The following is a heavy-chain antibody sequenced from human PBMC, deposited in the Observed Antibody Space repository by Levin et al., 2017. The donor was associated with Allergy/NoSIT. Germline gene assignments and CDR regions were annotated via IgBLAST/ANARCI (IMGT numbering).Heavy chain of an antibody. CDR1: GGSISSSNW. CDR2: IYHSGST. J-gene: IGHJ5*02. D-gene: IGHD3-16*02. CDR3: ARAQPLHYYDCVWGSYRYDWFDP. V-gene: IGHV4-4*02. Sequence: SETLSLTCAVSGGSISSSNWWSWVRQPPGKGLEWIGEIYHSGSTNYNPSLKSRVTISVDKSKNQFSLKLSSVTAADTAVYYCARAQPLHYYDCVWGSYRYDWFDPWGQGTLVTVSS.